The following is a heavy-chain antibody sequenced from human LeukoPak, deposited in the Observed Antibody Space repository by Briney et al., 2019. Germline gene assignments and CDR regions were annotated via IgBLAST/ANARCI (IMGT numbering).Heavy chain of an antibody. D-gene: IGHD6-13*01. J-gene: IGHJ4*02. V-gene: IGHV3-21*01. CDR1: GFTFSSYS. CDR3: AGGLYSSSWLLRY. Sequence: GGSLRLSCAASGFTFSSYSMNWVRQAPGKGLEWVSSISSSSSYIYYADSVKGRFTISRDNAKNSLYLQMNSLRAEDTAVYYCAGGLYSSSWLLRYWGQGTLVTVSS. CDR2: ISSSSSYI.